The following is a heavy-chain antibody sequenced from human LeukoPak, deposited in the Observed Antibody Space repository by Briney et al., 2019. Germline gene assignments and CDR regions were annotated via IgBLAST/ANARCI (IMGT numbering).Heavy chain of an antibody. J-gene: IGHJ5*02. CDR2: IYYSGST. V-gene: IGHV4-30-4*08. CDR3: ARETGAYCSGGSCYPSWFDP. CDR1: GGSISSGDYY. Sequence: PSQTLSLTCTVSGGSISSGDYYWSWIRQPPGKGLEWIGYIYYSGSTYYNPSLKSRVTISVDTSKNQFSLKLSSVTAADTAVYYCARETGAYCSGGSCYPSWFDPWGQGXLXTVSS. D-gene: IGHD2-15*01.